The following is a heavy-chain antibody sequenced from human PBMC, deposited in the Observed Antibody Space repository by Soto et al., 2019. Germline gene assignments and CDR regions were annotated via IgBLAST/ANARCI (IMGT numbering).Heavy chain of an antibody. Sequence: EVQLVESGGGLLQPGGSLRLSCAASGFTFSNYWMNWVRQAPGKGLVWVSRINSDGSTTNYADSVKGRFTISRDNAKNTLHLQMNSLRADDTAVYYCARIDFWSGMDVWGQGTTVTCSS. CDR3: ARIDFWSGMDV. CDR2: INSDGSTT. V-gene: IGHV3-74*01. J-gene: IGHJ6*02. CDR1: GFTFSNYW. D-gene: IGHD3-3*01.